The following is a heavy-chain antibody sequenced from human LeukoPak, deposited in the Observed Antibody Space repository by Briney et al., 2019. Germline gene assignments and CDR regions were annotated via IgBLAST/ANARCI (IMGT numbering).Heavy chain of an antibody. V-gene: IGHV4-59*01. J-gene: IGHJ4*02. Sequence: SETLSLTCTVSVGSISSYYWSWIRQPPGKGLEWIGYIYYSGSTNYNPSLKSRVTISVDTSKNQFSLKLSSVTAADTAVYYCASSSSGTGYWGQGTLVTVSS. CDR2: IYYSGST. D-gene: IGHD6-13*01. CDR3: ASSSSGTGY. CDR1: VGSISSYY.